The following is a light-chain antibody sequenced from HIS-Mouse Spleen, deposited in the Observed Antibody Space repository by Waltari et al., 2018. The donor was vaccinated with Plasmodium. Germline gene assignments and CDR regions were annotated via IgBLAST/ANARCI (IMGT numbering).Light chain of an antibody. CDR2: KDS. CDR1: VLAKKY. CDR3: YSAADNNRV. V-gene: IGLV3-27*01. Sequence: SYELTQPSSVSVSPGQTARITCSGDVLAKKYARWFQQKPGQAPVVVIYKDSERPSGIPGRCYGSSSGTKVTLTISGAQVEDEADYYCYSAADNNRVFGGGTKLTVL. J-gene: IGLJ3*02.